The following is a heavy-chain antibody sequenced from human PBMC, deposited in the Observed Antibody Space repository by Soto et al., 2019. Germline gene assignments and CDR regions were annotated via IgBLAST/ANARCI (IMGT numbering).Heavy chain of an antibody. CDR2: IYPGDYDT. CDR3: ARPRDGHKGKNYYGMDV. Sequence: GESLKISCKGSGYSFTSYWIGWVRQMPGKGLEWMGIIYPGDYDTRYSPSFQGQVTISADKSISTAYLQWSSLKASDTAMYYWARPRDGHKGKNYYGMDVWGQGTRVTVSS. CDR1: GYSFTSYW. J-gene: IGHJ6*02. V-gene: IGHV5-51*01.